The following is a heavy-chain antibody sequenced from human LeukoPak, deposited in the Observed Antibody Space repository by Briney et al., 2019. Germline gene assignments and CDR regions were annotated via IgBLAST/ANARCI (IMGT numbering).Heavy chain of an antibody. CDR3: ARAAYYYGSGSYYQILKFDY. J-gene: IGHJ4*02. D-gene: IGHD3-10*01. CDR1: GGSFSGYY. CDR2: INHSGST. V-gene: IGHV4-34*01. Sequence: PSETLSLTCAVYGGSFSGYYWSWIRQPPGKGLEWIGEINHSGSTNYNPSLKSRVTISVDTSRSQFSLKLSSVTAADTAVYYCARAAYYYGSGSYYQILKFDYWGQGTLVTVSS.